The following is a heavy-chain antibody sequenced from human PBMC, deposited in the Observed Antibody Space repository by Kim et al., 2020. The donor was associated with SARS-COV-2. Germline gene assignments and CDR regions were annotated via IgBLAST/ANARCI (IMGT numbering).Heavy chain of an antibody. J-gene: IGHJ6*02. CDR2: ISYDGSNK. Sequence: GGSLRLSCAASGFTFSSYGMHWVRQAPGKGLEGVAVISYDGSNKYYADSVKGRFTISRDNSKNTLYLQMNSLRAEDTAVYYCAKDVPTTGGMDVWGQGTT. D-gene: IGHD4-4*01. CDR3: AKDVPTTGGMDV. CDR1: GFTFSSYG. V-gene: IGHV3-30*18.